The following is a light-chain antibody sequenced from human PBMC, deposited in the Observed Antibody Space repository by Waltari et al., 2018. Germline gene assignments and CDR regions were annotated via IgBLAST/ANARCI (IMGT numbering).Light chain of an antibody. Sequence: SFELTQTSSLSVSPGQTVRITCSGDVLANKYARWFQQKPGQAPILIISKDTERPSGIPERVSGSSSGTTVTLTISGAQVEDEADYYCYSAADNELGVFGGGTKLTVL. J-gene: IGLJ3*02. CDR2: KDT. CDR3: YSAADNELGV. V-gene: IGLV3-27*01. CDR1: VLANKY.